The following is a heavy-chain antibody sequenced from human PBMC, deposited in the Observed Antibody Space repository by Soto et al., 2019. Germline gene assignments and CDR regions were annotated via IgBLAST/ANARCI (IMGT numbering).Heavy chain of an antibody. CDR2: ISGRGST. Sequence: PSETLSLTCIVSGDSISNGDFFWSWVRQSPGKGLEWIGYISGRGSTYYSPSLGSRLAISVDTSKNQFSLKLTSVTAADTAVYYCARHWDWGSLGYWGQGTLVTVSS. CDR3: ARHWDWGSLGY. J-gene: IGHJ4*02. D-gene: IGHD3-16*01. CDR1: GDSISNGDFF. V-gene: IGHV4-30-4*01.